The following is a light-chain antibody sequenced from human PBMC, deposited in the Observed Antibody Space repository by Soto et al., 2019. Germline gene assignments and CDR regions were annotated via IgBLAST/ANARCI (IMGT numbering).Light chain of an antibody. CDR2: GAS. J-gene: IGKJ2*01. V-gene: IGKV3-20*01. CDR1: QSVSNNY. CDR3: HQYATSPRT. Sequence: EILLTQSPATLSLSPGERASLSCRASQSVSNNYLAWYQQKPGQAPRLLIFGASNRATGTPDRFSGSGSGTDFTPTIRRLEPEDCAVYYCHQYATSPRTFGPGTKLEIK.